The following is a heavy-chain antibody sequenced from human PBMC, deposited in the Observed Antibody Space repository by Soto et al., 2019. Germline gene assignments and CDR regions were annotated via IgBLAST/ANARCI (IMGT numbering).Heavy chain of an antibody. CDR2: ISYDGSNK. V-gene: IGHV3-30*18. CDR3: AKGSGGDYFRSTGDSYYYYGMDV. Sequence: PGGSVRLSCAASGFTFSSYGMHWVRQAPGKGLEWVAVISYDGSNKYYADSVKGRFTISRDNSKNTLYLQMNSLRAEDTAVYYCAKGSGGDYFRSTGDSYYYYGMDVWGRGTTVTVSS. D-gene: IGHD4-17*01. J-gene: IGHJ6*02. CDR1: GFTFSSYG.